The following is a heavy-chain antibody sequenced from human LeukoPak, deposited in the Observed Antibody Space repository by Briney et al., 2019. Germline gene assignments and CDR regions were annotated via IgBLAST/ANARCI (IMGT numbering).Heavy chain of an antibody. CDR2: ISGSGGST. Sequence: GGSLRLSCVASRFQFSSYAMSWVRQAPGKGLEWVSVISGSGGSTYYADSVQGRFTISRDNSKSTLCLQMNSLRAEDTAVYYCAKQLGYCSDGSCYFPYWGQGTLVTVSS. CDR3: AKQLGYCSDGSCYFPY. V-gene: IGHV3-23*01. J-gene: IGHJ4*02. CDR1: RFQFSSYA. D-gene: IGHD2-15*01.